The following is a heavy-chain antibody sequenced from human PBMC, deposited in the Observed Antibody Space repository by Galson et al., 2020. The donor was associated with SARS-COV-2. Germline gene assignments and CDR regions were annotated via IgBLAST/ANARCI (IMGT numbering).Heavy chain of an antibody. D-gene: IGHD2-2*01. V-gene: IGHV3-66*01. J-gene: IGHJ4*02. CDR1: GFTVSSKY. CDR3: ARGYSNSASYTN. Sequence: GGSLRLSCAASGFTVSSKYMSWFRQAPGKGLEWVSIIYAGGSTYYADSVRGRFTVSSDNSNNMVYLQMNRLRAEDTAFYYCARGYSNSASYTNWGQGTLVTVSS. CDR2: IYAGGST.